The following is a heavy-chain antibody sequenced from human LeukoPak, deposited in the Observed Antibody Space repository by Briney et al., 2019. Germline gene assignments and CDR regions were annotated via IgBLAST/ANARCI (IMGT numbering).Heavy chain of an antibody. Sequence: GASVKVSCKASGDTFSSYAISWVRQAPGEGLEWMGGIIPIFGTTNYAQRFQGRVTITADKSTSTAYMELSSLRSEDTAVYYCARGTPAFWSGYYKYYYMDVWGKGTTVTVSS. V-gene: IGHV1-69*06. D-gene: IGHD3-3*01. J-gene: IGHJ6*03. CDR3: ARGTPAFWSGYYKYYYMDV. CDR1: GDTFSSYA. CDR2: IIPIFGTT.